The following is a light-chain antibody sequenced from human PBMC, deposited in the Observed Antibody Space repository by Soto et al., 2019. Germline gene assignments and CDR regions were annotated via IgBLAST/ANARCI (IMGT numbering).Light chain of an antibody. V-gene: IGLV1-40*01. Sequence: QSVLTQPPSVSGAPGQRVTISCTGSSSNIGAGYDVHWYQQLPGTAPKVLIFEVSNRPSGISNRFSGSKSGNTASLTISGLQAEDEADYYCSSYTSSTTSVVFGGGTKLTVL. CDR2: EVS. CDR1: SSNIGAGYD. CDR3: SSYTSSTTSVV. J-gene: IGLJ2*01.